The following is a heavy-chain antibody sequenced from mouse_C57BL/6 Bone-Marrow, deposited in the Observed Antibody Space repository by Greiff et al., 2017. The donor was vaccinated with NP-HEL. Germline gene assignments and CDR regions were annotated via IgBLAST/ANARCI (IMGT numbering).Heavy chain of an antibody. V-gene: IGHV1-50*01. CDR2: IDPSDSYT. Sequence: VQLQQSGAELVKPGASVKLSCKASGYTFTSYWMQWVKQRPGQGLEWIGEIDPSDSYTNYNQKFKGKATLTVDTSSSTAYMQLSSLTSEDSAVYYCARGGYASCAMDYWGQGTSVTVSS. J-gene: IGHJ4*01. D-gene: IGHD2-2*01. CDR1: GYTFTSYW. CDR3: ARGGYASCAMDY.